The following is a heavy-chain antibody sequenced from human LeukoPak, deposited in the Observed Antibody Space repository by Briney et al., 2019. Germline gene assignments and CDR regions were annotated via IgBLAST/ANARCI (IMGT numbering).Heavy chain of an antibody. V-gene: IGHV3-74*01. D-gene: IGHD3-22*01. Sequence: PSGGSLRLSCAASGFTFSSYWMHWVRQAPGKGLVWVPRINSDGSSTSYADSVKGRFTISRDNAKNTLYLQMNSLRAEDTAVYYCARGREYYYDSSGYYRTWGQGTLVTVSS. CDR2: INSDGSST. CDR1: GFTFSSYW. J-gene: IGHJ5*02. CDR3: ARGREYYYDSSGYYRT.